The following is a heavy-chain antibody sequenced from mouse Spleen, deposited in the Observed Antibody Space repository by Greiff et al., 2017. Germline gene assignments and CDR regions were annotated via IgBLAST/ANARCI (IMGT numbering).Heavy chain of an antibody. D-gene: IGHD2-1*01. CDR2: IDPETGGT. J-gene: IGHJ2*01. Sequence: QVQLKQSGAELVRPGASVTLSCKASGYTFTDYEMHWVKQTPVHGLEWIGAIDPETGGTAYNQKFKGKAILTADKSSSTAYMELRSLTSEDSAVYYCTRCGNYVRDFDYWGQGTTLTVSS. CDR3: TRCGNYVRDFDY. CDR1: GYTFTDYE. V-gene: IGHV1-15*01.